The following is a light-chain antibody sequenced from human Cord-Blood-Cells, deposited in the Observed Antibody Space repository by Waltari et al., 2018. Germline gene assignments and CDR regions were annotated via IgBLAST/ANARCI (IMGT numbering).Light chain of an antibody. V-gene: IGKV1-9*01. CDR2: AAS. CDR3: QQLNSYPYT. CDR1: KGISSY. Sequence: IQLTQSPSSLLASVGDRVTFTCRPSKGISSYLTCYQQKPGKAPKLLIYAASTLQSGVPSRFSGSGSGTDFTLTISSLQPEDFATYYCQQLNSYPYTFGQGTKLEIK. J-gene: IGKJ2*01.